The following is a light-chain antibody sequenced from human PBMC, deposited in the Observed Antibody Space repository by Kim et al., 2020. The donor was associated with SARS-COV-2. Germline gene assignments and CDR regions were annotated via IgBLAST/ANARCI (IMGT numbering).Light chain of an antibody. Sequence: SPGQTASIACSGDKLGDKYVCWYQQKPGQSPVLVIYKDTKRPSGIPERFSGSNSGNTATLTISGTQAMDEADYYCQAWDSSTKGVFGGGTQLSVL. V-gene: IGLV3-1*01. CDR2: KDT. CDR3: QAWDSSTKGV. CDR1: KLGDKY. J-gene: IGLJ3*02.